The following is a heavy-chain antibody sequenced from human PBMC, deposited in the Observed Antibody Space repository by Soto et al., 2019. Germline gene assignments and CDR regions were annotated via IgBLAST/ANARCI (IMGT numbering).Heavy chain of an antibody. J-gene: IGHJ4*02. Sequence: SETLSLTCTVSGGSISSYYWNWIRQSPGKGLEWIGYISYSETTNYNPSLKSRVTLSLDTSKSQFSLKLTSVTAADTAVYYCARTADLNHYDSSYHFDIWGQGTLVTVSS. CDR1: GGSISSYY. CDR2: ISYSETT. D-gene: IGHD3-22*01. CDR3: ARTADLNHYDSSYHFDI. V-gene: IGHV4-59*01.